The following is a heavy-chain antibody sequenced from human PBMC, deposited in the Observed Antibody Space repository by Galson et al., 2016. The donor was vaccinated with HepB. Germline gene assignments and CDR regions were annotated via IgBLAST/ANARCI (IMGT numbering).Heavy chain of an antibody. CDR1: GFTFNLFG. CDR3: ARGGIQRWLPDH. CDR2: IWYDESNK. Sequence: SLRLSCAASGFTFNLFGVHWVRQAPGKGLEWVSLIWYDESNKDYRDSVKGRFTISRDISKTTLYLEMNSLRAEDTAVYYCARGGIQRWLPDHWGQGTLVTVSS. V-gene: IGHV3-33*01. J-gene: IGHJ4*02. D-gene: IGHD5-24*01.